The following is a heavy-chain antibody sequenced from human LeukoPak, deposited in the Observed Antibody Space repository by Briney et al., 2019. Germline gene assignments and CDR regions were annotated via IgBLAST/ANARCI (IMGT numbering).Heavy chain of an antibody. CDR3: AKDQVVVPAASYNWFDP. Sequence: GGSLRLSCAASGFTFSSYAMSWVRQAPGKGLEWVSAISGSGGSTYYADSVKGRFTISRDNSKNTLYLQMNSLRAEDTAVYYCAKDQVVVPAASYNWFDPWGQGTLVTVSS. CDR1: GFTFSSYA. D-gene: IGHD2-2*01. V-gene: IGHV3-23*01. J-gene: IGHJ5*02. CDR2: ISGSGGST.